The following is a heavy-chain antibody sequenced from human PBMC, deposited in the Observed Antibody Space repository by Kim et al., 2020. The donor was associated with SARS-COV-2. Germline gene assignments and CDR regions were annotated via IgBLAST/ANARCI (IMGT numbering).Heavy chain of an antibody. CDR2: INHSGST. CDR3: ARADYDFWSGYHGRFDY. V-gene: IGHV4-34*01. D-gene: IGHD3-3*01. CDR1: GGSFSGYY. J-gene: IGHJ4*02. Sequence: SETLSLTCAVYGGSFSGYYWSWIRQPPGKGLEWIGEINHSGSTNYNPSLKSRVTISVDTSKNQFSLKLSSVTAADTAVYYCARADYDFWSGYHGRFDYWGQGTLVTVSS.